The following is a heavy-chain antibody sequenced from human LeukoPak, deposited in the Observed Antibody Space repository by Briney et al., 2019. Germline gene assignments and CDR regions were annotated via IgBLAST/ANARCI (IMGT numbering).Heavy chain of an antibody. Sequence: PGGSLRLSCAASGFIFSSYSMNWVRQAPGKGLEWVSSISSSSSYIYYADSVKGRFTISRDNAKNSLYLQMNSLRAEDTAVYYCATSRGSGSPEDYWGQGTLVTASS. V-gene: IGHV3-21*01. J-gene: IGHJ4*02. CDR1: GFIFSSYS. CDR2: ISSSSSYI. CDR3: ATSRGSGSPEDY. D-gene: IGHD3-10*01.